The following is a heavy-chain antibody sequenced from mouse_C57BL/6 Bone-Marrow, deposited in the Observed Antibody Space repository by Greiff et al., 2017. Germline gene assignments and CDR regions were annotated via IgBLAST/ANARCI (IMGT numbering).Heavy chain of an antibody. CDR3: TTYYYVFAY. CDR2: IDPENGDT. V-gene: IGHV14-4*01. Sequence: EVQLQQSGAELVRPGASVKLSCTASGFNIKDDYMHWVKQRPEQGLEWIGWIDPENGDTEYASKFQGKATITADTSSNTGYLQLSSLTSEDTAVYYCTTYYYVFAYWGQGTLVTVSA. J-gene: IGHJ3*01. D-gene: IGHD1-1*01. CDR1: GFNIKDDY.